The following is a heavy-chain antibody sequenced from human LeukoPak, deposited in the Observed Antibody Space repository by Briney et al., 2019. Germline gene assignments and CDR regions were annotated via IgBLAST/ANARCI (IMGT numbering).Heavy chain of an antibody. Sequence: GGSLRLSCAASGFTFSNYGMHWVRQAPGKGLEWVAVISYDGSNKYYADSVKGRFTISRDNSKNALYLQMNSLRADDTAVYYCARSPICGGYCYKGGYFDYWGQGTLVTVSS. CDR3: ARSPICGGYCYKGGYFDY. CDR2: ISYDGSNK. J-gene: IGHJ4*02. CDR1: GFTFSNYG. D-gene: IGHD2-21*02. V-gene: IGHV3-30*03.